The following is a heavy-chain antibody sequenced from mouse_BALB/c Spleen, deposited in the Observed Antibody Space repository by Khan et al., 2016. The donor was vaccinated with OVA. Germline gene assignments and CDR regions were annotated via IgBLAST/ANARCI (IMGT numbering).Heavy chain of an antibody. Sequence: EVQLQESGPELVKPGTSVKISCKASGYSFTGYFMNWVMQSHGKSLEWIGRINPHIGETFYNQKFKGKATLTVDESSSTAHMELRSLESEDSAVYYCAKKSGSDFDYWGQGTTLTVSS. D-gene: IGHD1-3*01. CDR2: INPHIGET. V-gene: IGHV1-20*02. CDR1: GYSFTGYF. J-gene: IGHJ2*01. CDR3: AKKSGSDFDY.